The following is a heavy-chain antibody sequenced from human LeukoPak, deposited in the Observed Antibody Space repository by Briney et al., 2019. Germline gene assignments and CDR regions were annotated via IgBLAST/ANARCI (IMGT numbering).Heavy chain of an antibody. J-gene: IGHJ6*02. CDR2: ISAYNGNT. CDR1: GGTFSSYA. CDR3: ARVGYCTNGVCARYYYYYGMDV. V-gene: IGHV1-18*01. D-gene: IGHD2-8*01. Sequence: ASVKVSCKASGGTFSSYAISWVRQAPGQGLEWMGWISAYNGNTNYAQKLQGRVTMTTDTSTSTAYMELRSLRSDDTAVYYCARVGYCTNGVCARYYYYYGMDVWGQGTTVTVSS.